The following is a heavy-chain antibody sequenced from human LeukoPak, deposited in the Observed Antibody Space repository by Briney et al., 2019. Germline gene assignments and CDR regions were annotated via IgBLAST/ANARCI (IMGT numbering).Heavy chain of an antibody. Sequence: GGSLRLSCRGSGFKFDDYGVTWVRQAPGKGLEWVSDINWNGDSTGYAHSVRGRFTISRDNSKNSVYLQMNSLRAEDTAVYYCARDQYGLGYGSLFDYWGQGTLVTVSS. CDR2: INWNGDST. CDR1: GFKFDDYG. V-gene: IGHV3-20*04. J-gene: IGHJ4*02. D-gene: IGHD3-10*01. CDR3: ARDQYGLGYGSLFDY.